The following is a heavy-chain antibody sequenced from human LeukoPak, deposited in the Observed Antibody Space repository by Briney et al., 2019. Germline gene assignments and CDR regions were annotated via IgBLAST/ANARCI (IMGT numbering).Heavy chain of an antibody. CDR3: AKEMATMYYYYGMDV. V-gene: IGHV1-69*04. Sequence: SVKVSCKASGGTFSSYAISWVRQAPGQGLEWMGRINPILGIANYAQKFQGRVTITADKSTSTAYMELSSLRSEDTAVYYCAKEMATMYYYYGMDVWGQGTTVTVSS. D-gene: IGHD5-24*01. CDR2: INPILGIA. J-gene: IGHJ6*02. CDR1: GGTFSSYA.